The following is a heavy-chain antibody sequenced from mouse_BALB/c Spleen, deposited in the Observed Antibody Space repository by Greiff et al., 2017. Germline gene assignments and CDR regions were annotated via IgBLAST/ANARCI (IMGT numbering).Heavy chain of an antibody. CDR2: IYPSDSYT. J-gene: IGHJ4*01. V-gene: IGHV1-69*02. CDR1: GYTFTSYW. CDR3: TRGEGYPYAMDY. Sequence: QVQLQQPGAELVRPGASVKLSCKASGYTFTSYWINWVKQRPGQGLEWIGNIYPSDSYTNYNQKFKDKATLTVDKSSSTAYMQLSSPTSEDSAVYYCTRGEGYPYAMDYWGQGTSVTVSS. D-gene: IGHD2-2*01.